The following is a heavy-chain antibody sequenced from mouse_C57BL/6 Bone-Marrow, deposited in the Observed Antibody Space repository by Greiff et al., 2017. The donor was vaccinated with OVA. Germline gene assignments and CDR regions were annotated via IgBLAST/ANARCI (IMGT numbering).Heavy chain of an antibody. CDR3: ASWGLVAGGCAY. Sequence: QVQLQQPGAELMKPGASVKLSCKATGYTFTGYWIEWVKQRPGHGLEWIGEILPGSGSTNYNEKFKGKATFTADTSSSTAYMQLSSLTTEDSAIYYCASWGLVAGGCAYWGRGTLVTVSA. J-gene: IGHJ3*01. CDR2: ILPGSGST. D-gene: IGHD1-1*02. V-gene: IGHV1-9*01. CDR1: GYTFTGYW.